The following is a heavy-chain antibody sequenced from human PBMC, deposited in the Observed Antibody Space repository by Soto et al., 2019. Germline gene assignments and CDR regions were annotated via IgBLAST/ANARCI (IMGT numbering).Heavy chain of an antibody. CDR1: GFTFSSYS. V-gene: IGHV3-21*01. Sequence: EVQLVESGGGLVKPGGSLRLSCAASGFTFSSYSMNWVRQAPGKGLEWVSSISSSSSYIYYADSVKGRFTISRDNAKNSLYLQMNSLRAEDTAVYYCAREQTLTYYDFWSGYSKYNWFDPWGQGTLVTVSS. D-gene: IGHD3-3*01. CDR2: ISSSSSYI. CDR3: AREQTLTYYDFWSGYSKYNWFDP. J-gene: IGHJ5*02.